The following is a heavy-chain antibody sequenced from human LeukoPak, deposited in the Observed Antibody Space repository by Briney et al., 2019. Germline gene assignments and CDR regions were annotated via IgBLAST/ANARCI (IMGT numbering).Heavy chain of an antibody. Sequence: ASVKVSCKASGGTFSSYAISWVRQAPGQGLEWMGWISAYNGNTNYAQKLQGRVTMTTDTSTSTAYMELRSLRSDDTAVYYCARDKGYDSSGSLDYWGQGTLVTVSS. V-gene: IGHV1-18*01. J-gene: IGHJ4*02. CDR1: GGTFSSYA. CDR2: ISAYNGNT. D-gene: IGHD3-22*01. CDR3: ARDKGYDSSGSLDY.